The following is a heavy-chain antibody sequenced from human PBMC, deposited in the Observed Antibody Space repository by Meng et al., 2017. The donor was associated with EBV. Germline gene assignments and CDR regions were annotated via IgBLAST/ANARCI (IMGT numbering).Heavy chain of an antibody. V-gene: IGHV1-2*06. D-gene: IGHD6-19*01. CDR1: FSPFNVSY. CDR2: INPPIFGT. Sequence: RLVQALSEVYTPGDSVKVSFPASFSPFNVSYSHWRRQPPGQGLYWIGLINPPIFGTNYAQKFQGRVTMTRDTSISTAYMELSRLRSDDTAVYYWARVGIAVAGTGDYWGQGTLVIVSS. CDR3: ARVGIAVAGTGDY. J-gene: IGHJ4*02.